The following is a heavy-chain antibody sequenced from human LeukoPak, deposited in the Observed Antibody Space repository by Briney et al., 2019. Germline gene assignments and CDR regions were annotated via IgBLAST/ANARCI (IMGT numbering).Heavy chain of an antibody. CDR1: GYTLTELS. D-gene: IGHD5-18*01. V-gene: IGHV1-24*01. J-gene: IGHJ4*02. Sequence: ASVKVSCKVAGYTLTELSMHWVRQAPGKGLEWMGGFDPEDGETIYAQKFQGRVTMTEDTSTDTAYMELSSLRSEDTAVYYCATVISDTAILGYYFDYWGQGTLVTVSS. CDR3: ATVISDTAILGYYFDY. CDR2: FDPEDGET.